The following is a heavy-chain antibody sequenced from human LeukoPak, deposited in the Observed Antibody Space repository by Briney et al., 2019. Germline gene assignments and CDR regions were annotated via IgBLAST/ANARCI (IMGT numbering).Heavy chain of an antibody. CDR1: GFTFSSYS. CDR2: INPDGSTT. V-gene: IGHV3-74*01. Sequence: GGSLRLSCAASGFTFSSYSMNWVRQDPGKGLVWVSFINPDGSTTNYADSVKGRFTISRDNAKNALYLQMNSLRAEDTAVHYCAKDLHYGSADYWGQGTLVTVSS. J-gene: IGHJ4*02. CDR3: AKDLHYGSADY. D-gene: IGHD3-10*01.